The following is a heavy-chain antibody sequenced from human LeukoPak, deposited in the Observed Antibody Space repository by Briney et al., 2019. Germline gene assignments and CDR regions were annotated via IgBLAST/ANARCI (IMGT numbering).Heavy chain of an antibody. CDR1: GFNFSTYS. J-gene: IGHJ6*04. CDR3: AELGITMIGGV. CDR2: ISGSGGSTI. V-gene: IGHV3-23*01. Sequence: GGSLRLSCAASGFNFSTYSMSWVRQAPGKGLEWVSAISGSGGSTIYYADSVKGRFTISRDNAKNSLYLQTNSLRAEDTAVYYCAELGITMIGGVWGKGTTVTISS. D-gene: IGHD3-10*02.